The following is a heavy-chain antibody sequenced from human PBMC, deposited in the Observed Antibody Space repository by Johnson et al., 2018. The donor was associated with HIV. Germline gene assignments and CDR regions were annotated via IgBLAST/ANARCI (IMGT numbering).Heavy chain of an antibody. V-gene: IGHV3-30*02. J-gene: IGHJ3*02. CDR2: IRYDGSSK. Sequence: VESGGGVVQPGGSLRLSCAASAFNFNTYGMDWVRQAPGKGLEWVAFIRYDGSSKYYADSVKGRFTVSRDNSKNTLYLQMNSLRAGDTALYYCARAVCRGGRCYSHDAFDIWGQGTMVTVSS. CDR1: AFNFNTYG. CDR3: ARAVCRGGRCYSHDAFDI. D-gene: IGHD2-15*01.